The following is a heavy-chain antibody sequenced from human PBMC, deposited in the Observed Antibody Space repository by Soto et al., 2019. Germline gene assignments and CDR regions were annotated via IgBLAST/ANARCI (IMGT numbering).Heavy chain of an antibody. Sequence: ASVKVSCKTSGYTFTTFYIHWVRQAPGQGLEWMGNINPSDDTTVFSQKFQGRVTMTRDTSSNTVYMELSSLRSEDTAVYYCAREFPCSNWFDPWGQGTLVTVSS. D-gene: IGHD6-19*01. CDR1: GYTFTTFY. CDR3: AREFPCSNWFDP. CDR2: INPSDDTT. V-gene: IGHV1-46*01. J-gene: IGHJ5*02.